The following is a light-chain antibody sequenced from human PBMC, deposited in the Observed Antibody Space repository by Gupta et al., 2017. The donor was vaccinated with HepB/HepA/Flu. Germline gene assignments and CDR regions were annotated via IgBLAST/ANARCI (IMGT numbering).Light chain of an antibody. J-gene: IGKJ4*01. CDR2: LGS. V-gene: IGKV2-28*01. Sequence: DIVMTQSLLSLPVTPGEPASISCRSGQSLLHSNGYNYLDWYLQKPGQSPQLLIYLGSNRASGVPDRFSGSGSGTDFTLKISRVEAEDVGVYYCMQALQTPLTFGGGTKVEIK. CDR3: MQALQTPLT. CDR1: QSLLHSNGYNY.